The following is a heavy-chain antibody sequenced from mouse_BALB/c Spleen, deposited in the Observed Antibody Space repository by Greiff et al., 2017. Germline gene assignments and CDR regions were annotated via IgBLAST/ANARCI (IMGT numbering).Heavy chain of an antibody. Sequence: DLVKPGASVKLSCKASGYTFTSYWINWIKQRPGQGLEWIGRIAPGSGSTYYNEMFKGKATLTVDTSSSTAYIQLSSLSSEDSAVYCCARSGLLNYFDYWGQGTTLTVSS. CDR2: IAPGSGST. V-gene: IGHV1S41*01. CDR3: ARSGLLNYFDY. J-gene: IGHJ2*01. D-gene: IGHD2-10*01. CDR1: GYTFTSYW.